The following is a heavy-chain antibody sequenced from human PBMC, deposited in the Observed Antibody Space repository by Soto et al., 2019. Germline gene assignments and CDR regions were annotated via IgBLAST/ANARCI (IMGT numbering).Heavy chain of an antibody. Sequence: ASVKVSCKASGYTFTSYGISWVRQAPGQGPEWMGWISAYNGNTDYAQKLQGRVTVTRDTSTSTAYMELRSLRSDDTAVYYCARGRYGDNVDYWGQGTLVTVSS. CDR1: GYTFTSYG. J-gene: IGHJ4*02. CDR2: ISAYNGNT. CDR3: ARGRYGDNVDY. D-gene: IGHD3-10*01. V-gene: IGHV1-18*01.